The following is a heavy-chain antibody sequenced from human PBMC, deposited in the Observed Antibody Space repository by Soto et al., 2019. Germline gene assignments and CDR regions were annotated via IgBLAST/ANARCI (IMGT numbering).Heavy chain of an antibody. Sequence: SVKVSCKASGGTFSSYTISWVRQAPGQGLEWMGRIIPILGIANYAQKFQGRVTITADKSTSTAYMELSSLRSEDTAVYYCASESVVRELPLNWFAPWGQGTLDTVSS. CDR3: ASESVVRELPLNWFAP. V-gene: IGHV1-69*02. D-gene: IGHD1-26*01. CDR2: IIPILGIA. J-gene: IGHJ5*02. CDR1: GGTFSSYT.